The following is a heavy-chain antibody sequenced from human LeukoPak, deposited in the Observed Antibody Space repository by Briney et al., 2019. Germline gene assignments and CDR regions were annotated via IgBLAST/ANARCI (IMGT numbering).Heavy chain of an antibody. D-gene: IGHD3-9*01. CDR1: GFTFSKFA. CDR3: AKGDYDILTGYSRSYYYYYYMDV. V-gene: IGHV3-30*04. CDR2: VSYDGSYK. J-gene: IGHJ6*03. Sequence: LTGGSLRLSCAAAGFTFSKFAMHWVRQAPGKGLEWVAVVSYDGSYKYYADSVKGRFTISRDNSKNTLYLQMNSLRADDTAVYYCAKGDYDILTGYSRSYYYYYYMDVWGKGTTVTVSS.